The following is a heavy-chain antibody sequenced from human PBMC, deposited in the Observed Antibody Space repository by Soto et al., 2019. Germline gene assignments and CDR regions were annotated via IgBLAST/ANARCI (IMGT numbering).Heavy chain of an antibody. CDR1: GVTVSSNY. J-gene: IGHJ4*02. V-gene: IGHV3-66*04. CDR3: ARHGYNYGGGYFDY. Sequence: EVQLVESGGGLVQPGGSLRLSCAASGVTVSSNYMSWVRQAPGKGLEWVSVIYSGGSTYYADSVKVRFTISRHNPKDTLYLQMTSLIAEDTAVYYCARHGYNYGGGYFDYWGQGTLVTVSS. CDR2: IYSGGST. D-gene: IGHD5-18*01.